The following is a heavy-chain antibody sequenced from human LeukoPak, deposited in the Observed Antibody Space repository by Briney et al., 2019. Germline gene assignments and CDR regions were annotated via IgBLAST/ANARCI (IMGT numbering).Heavy chain of an antibody. Sequence: GGSLRLSCAASGFTFRRYAMSWLRQAPGKGLERVSVIGDNGGNKYYADSVKGRFTISRDNSKNTLYLQMNSLRAEDTAVYYCARDFVTAAYNFDYWGQGTLVTVSS. CDR3: ARDFVTAAYNFDY. J-gene: IGHJ4*02. V-gene: IGHV3-23*01. D-gene: IGHD6-25*01. CDR1: GFTFRRYA. CDR2: IGDNGGNK.